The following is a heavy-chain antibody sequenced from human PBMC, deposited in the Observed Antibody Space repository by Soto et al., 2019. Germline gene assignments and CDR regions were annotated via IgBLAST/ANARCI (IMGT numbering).Heavy chain of an antibody. CDR1: GASPRAHH. CDR3: VFEGSGGHPHPHSFPTTLCSDL. CDR2: IFYSGST. J-gene: IGHJ2*01. D-gene: IGHD6-19*01. Sequence: TCTVCGASPRAHHWSCLRQPPGKGLEWIGYIFYSGSTNYNPSLKSRVTISVDTSKNQFSLKLNSVTAADTAVYYCVFEGSGGHPHPHSFPTTLCSDL. V-gene: IGHV4-59*11.